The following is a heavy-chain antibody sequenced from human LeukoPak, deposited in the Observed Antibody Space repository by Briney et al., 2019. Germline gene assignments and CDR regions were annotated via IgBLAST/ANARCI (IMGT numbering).Heavy chain of an antibody. V-gene: IGHV1-46*01. J-gene: IGHJ4*02. CDR2: INPSGGST. Sequence: ASVKVSCKASGYTFTSYYMHWVRQAPGQGLEWMGIINPSGGSTSYAQKFQGRVTMTTDTSTSTVCMELSGLGSEDTAVYYCARGVHVGVLAAPDYWGQGTLVTVSS. D-gene: IGHD2-15*01. CDR3: ARGVHVGVLAAPDY. CDR1: GYTFTSYY.